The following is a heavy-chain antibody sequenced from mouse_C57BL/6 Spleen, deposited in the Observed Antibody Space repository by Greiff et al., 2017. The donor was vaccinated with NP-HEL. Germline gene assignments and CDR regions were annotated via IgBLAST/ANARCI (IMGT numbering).Heavy chain of an antibody. D-gene: IGHD1-1*01. CDR1: GFTFSSYA. CDR3: ARDYGSSYPYFDV. CDR2: ISDGRSYT. Sequence: EVQLQESGGGLVKPGGSLKLSCAASGFTFSSYAMSWVRQTPEKRLEWVATISDGRSYTYNPDNVKGRFTISRDNAKNNLYLQMSHLKSEDTAMYYCARDYGSSYPYFDVWGTGTTVTVSS. V-gene: IGHV5-4*01. J-gene: IGHJ1*03.